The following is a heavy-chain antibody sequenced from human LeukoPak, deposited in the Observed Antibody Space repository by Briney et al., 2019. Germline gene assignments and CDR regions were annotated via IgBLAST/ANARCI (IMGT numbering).Heavy chain of an antibody. V-gene: IGHV3-30*01. J-gene: IGHJ4*01. D-gene: IGHD3-3*01. Sequence: GGSLRLSCAASGFTFSSYAMHWVRQAPGKGLEWVAVISYDGSNKYYADSVKGRFTISRDNSKNTLYLQMNSLRAEDTAVYYCARVPRVRFLEWLLWFDYWGQEPWSPSPQ. CDR2: ISYDGSNK. CDR1: GFTFSSYA. CDR3: ARVPRVRFLEWLLWFDY.